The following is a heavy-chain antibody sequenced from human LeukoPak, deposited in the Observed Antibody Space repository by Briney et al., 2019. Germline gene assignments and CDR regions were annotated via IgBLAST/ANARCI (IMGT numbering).Heavy chain of an antibody. Sequence: GASVKVSCKASGYTFTSYYMQWVRQAPGQGLEWMGIINPSGGSTSYAQKCQGRVTITRDTSTSTVYMELSSLRSEDTAVYYCARDTPGGPAAISYYFDYWGQGTLVTVSS. V-gene: IGHV1-46*01. J-gene: IGHJ4*02. D-gene: IGHD2-2*02. CDR1: GYTFTSYY. CDR3: ARDTPGGPAAISYYFDY. CDR2: INPSGGST.